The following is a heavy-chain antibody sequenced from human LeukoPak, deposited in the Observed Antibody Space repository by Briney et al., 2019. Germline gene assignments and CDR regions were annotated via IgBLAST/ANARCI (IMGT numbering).Heavy chain of an antibody. Sequence: ASETLSLTCTASGGAISGYYWSWIRQPAGKGLEWLGRVYSSGSTNYNPSLESRVTMSVDTSKNQFSLKLSFVTAADTAVYYCARVGSGYDFFDYWGQGTLVTVSS. D-gene: IGHD3/OR15-3a*01. CDR2: VYSSGST. CDR3: ARVGSGYDFFDY. J-gene: IGHJ4*02. V-gene: IGHV4-4*07. CDR1: GGAISGYY.